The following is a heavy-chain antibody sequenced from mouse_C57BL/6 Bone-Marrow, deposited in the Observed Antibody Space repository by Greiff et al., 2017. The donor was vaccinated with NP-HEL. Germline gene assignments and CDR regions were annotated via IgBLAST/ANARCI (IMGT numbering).Heavy chain of an antibody. V-gene: IGHV1-55*01. Sequence: QVQLQQPGAELVKPGASVKMSCKASGYTFTSYWITWVKQRPGQGLEWIGDIYPGSGSTNYNEKFKGKATLTAEKSSSTAYMQLSSLTSEDSAVYFCAREGAYWGQGTLVTVSA. CDR1: GYTFTSYW. J-gene: IGHJ3*01. CDR2: IYPGSGST. CDR3: AREGAY.